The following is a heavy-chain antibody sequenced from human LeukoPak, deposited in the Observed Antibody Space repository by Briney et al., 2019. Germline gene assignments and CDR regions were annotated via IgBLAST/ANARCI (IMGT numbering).Heavy chain of an antibody. J-gene: IGHJ4*02. Sequence: LRLSCAASGFTFSSYWVSWIRQPPGKGLEWIGEINHSGSTNYNPSLKSRVTISVDTSKNQFSLKLSSVTAADTAVYYCARDYYYDSSGYSNWGQGTLVTVSS. D-gene: IGHD3-22*01. CDR3: ARDYYYDSSGYSN. CDR1: GFTFSSYW. V-gene: IGHV4-34*01. CDR2: INHSGST.